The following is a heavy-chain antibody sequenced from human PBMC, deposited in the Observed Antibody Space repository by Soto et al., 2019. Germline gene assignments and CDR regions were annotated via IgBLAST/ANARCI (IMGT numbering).Heavy chain of an antibody. Sequence: QPGGSLRLSCAASGFTFSSYGMHWVRQAPGKGLEWVAVIWYDGSNKYYADSVKGRFTISRDNSKNTLYLQMNSLRAEDTAVYYCARLRRSPLSFDPWGQGTLVTVSS. CDR2: IWYDGSNK. CDR1: GFTFSSYG. D-gene: IGHD3-16*01. V-gene: IGHV3-33*01. J-gene: IGHJ5*02. CDR3: ARLRRSPLSFDP.